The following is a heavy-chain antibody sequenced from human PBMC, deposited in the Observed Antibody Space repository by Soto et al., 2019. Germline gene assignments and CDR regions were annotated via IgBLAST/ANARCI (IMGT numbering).Heavy chain of an antibody. CDR2: ISTYNGDT. J-gene: IGHJ6*02. Sequence: GASVKLSCKASGYTFTSSGISWVRQAPGRGLEWMGWISTYNGDTNYAQTFQGRVTMTTDTSTSTVHMEVRSLRSDDTAVYYCAREGVAPYYYYGMDVWGQGTPVTVSS. CDR3: AREGVAPYYYYGMDV. V-gene: IGHV1-18*01. D-gene: IGHD5-12*01. CDR1: GYTFTSSG.